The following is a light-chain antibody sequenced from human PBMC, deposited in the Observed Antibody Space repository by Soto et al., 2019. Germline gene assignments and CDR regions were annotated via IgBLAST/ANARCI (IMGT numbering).Light chain of an antibody. V-gene: IGLV3-9*01. CDR1: NNGSKN. CDR2: RDS. CDR3: QVWDSSIYVV. Sequence: SYELTQPLSVSVALGQTARITCGGNNNGSKNVHWYQQKPGQAPVLVIYRDSNRPSGIPERFSGSNSGNTATLTISRAQAGDEADYYCQVWDSSIYVVFGGGTKLTVL. J-gene: IGLJ2*01.